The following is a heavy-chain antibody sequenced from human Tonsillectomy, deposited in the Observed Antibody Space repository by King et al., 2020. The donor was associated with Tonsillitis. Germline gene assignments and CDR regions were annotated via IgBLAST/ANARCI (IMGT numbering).Heavy chain of an antibody. Sequence: DVQLVESGGGLVQPGGSLRLSCAASGFTFSTYAMTWVRQAPGKGLEWVSVMRGAGARTYHADSGKGRLTISRDNSKNTLYLQMNSLRAEDTAVYYCAKCPYDFWSGGLYYAMDVWGQGTTVTVSS. CDR2: MRGAGART. D-gene: IGHD3-3*01. CDR1: GFTFSTYA. V-gene: IGHV3-23*04. CDR3: AKCPYDFWSGGLYYAMDV. J-gene: IGHJ6*02.